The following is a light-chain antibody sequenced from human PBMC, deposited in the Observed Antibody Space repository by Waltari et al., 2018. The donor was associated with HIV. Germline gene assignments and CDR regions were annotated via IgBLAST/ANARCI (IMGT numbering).Light chain of an antibody. Sequence: QSALTQPASVSGSPGQSITISCTATSSDVGGFNSASWYQQHPGKAPKLMIYEVDNRPSGVSNRFSGSKSDNTASLTISGLQAEDEADYYCSSYTSSSTLDVFGTGTKVTVL. CDR1: SSDVGGFNS. J-gene: IGLJ1*01. CDR2: EVD. V-gene: IGLV2-14*01. CDR3: SSYTSSSTLDV.